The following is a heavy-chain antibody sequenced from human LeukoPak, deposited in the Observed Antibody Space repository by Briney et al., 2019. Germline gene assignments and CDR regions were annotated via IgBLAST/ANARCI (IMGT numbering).Heavy chain of an antibody. CDR1: GGTFSSYA. D-gene: IGHD6-19*01. CDR3: ARGHMQWLAYFDY. CDR2: SIPIFGTA. J-gene: IGHJ4*02. Sequence: SVKVSCKASGGTFSSYAISWVRQAPGQGLEWMGGSIPIFGTANYAQKFQGRVTITADGSSSTAYMELSSLRSEDTAVYYCARGHMQWLAYFDYWGQGTLVTVSS. V-gene: IGHV1-69*13.